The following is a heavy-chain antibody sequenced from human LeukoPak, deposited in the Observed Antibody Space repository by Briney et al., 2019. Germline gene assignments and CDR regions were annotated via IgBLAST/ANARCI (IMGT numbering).Heavy chain of an antibody. CDR2: IKQDGSEK. J-gene: IGHJ4*02. CDR3: ARDLYYYGSGSYGSVINY. D-gene: IGHD3-10*01. Sequence: GRSLRLSCAASGFTFSSYGMHWVRQAPGKGLEWVANIKQDGSEKYYVDSVKGRFTISRDNAKNSLYLQMNSLGAEDTAVYYCARDLYYYGSGSYGSVINYWGQGTLVTVSS. V-gene: IGHV3-7*03. CDR1: GFTFSSYG.